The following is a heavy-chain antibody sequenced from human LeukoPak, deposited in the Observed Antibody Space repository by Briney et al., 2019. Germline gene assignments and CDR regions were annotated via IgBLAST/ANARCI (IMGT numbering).Heavy chain of an antibody. D-gene: IGHD1-26*01. CDR2: IIHSGST. CDR1: GGSFSGSY. J-gene: IGHJ6*02. CDR3: ARRTSISGGYYAMDV. Sequence: PSETLSLTCAVYGGSFSGSYWSWIRQSPGKGLEWIGEIIHSGSTTYNPFLKSRVTISIDTSKNQVSLRLSSVTAADTAVYYCARRTSISGGYYAMDVWGQGTAVTDSS. V-gene: IGHV4-34*12.